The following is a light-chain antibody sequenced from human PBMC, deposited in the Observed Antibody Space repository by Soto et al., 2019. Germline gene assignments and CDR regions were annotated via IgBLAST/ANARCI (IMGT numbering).Light chain of an antibody. V-gene: IGLV2-8*01. CDR2: EVT. CDR1: SSDVGGYNF. Sequence: QSALTQPPSASGSPGQSVTISCTGTSSDVGGYNFVSWYQQHPGKVPRLLIYEVTKRPSGVPDRFSGSKSGNTASLTVSGLQTQDEADYYCSSYGGSNTLYVFGPGTKVTVL. CDR3: SSYGGSNTLYV. J-gene: IGLJ1*01.